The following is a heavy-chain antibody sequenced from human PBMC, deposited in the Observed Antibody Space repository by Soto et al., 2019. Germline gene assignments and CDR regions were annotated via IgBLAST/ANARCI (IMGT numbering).Heavy chain of an antibody. Sequence: SETLSLTCTVSGGSISSYYWSWIRQPPGKGLEWIGYIYYSGSTNYNPSLKSRVTISVDTSKNQFSLKLSSVTAADTAVYYCARGFQDIVVVPAATRFDYWGQGTLVTVSS. J-gene: IGHJ4*02. CDR3: ARGFQDIVVVPAATRFDY. CDR1: GGSISSYY. V-gene: IGHV4-59*08. D-gene: IGHD2-2*01. CDR2: IYYSGST.